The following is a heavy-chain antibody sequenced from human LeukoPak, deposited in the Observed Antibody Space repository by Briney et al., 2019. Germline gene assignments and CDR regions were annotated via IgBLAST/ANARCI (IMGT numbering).Heavy chain of an antibody. CDR2: ISHSGTT. V-gene: IGHV4-38-2*02. J-gene: IGHJ4*02. Sequence: PSETLSLTCVVSGYSISSNYFWGWIRPPPGKGLEWIGTISHSGTTFYKPSHKSRVTISLDTSKNQFSLRLTAVTAADTAVYYCVRDVGQLRSDYWGQGTLVTVSS. D-gene: IGHD1-1*01. CDR3: VRDVGQLRSDY. CDR1: GYSISSNYF.